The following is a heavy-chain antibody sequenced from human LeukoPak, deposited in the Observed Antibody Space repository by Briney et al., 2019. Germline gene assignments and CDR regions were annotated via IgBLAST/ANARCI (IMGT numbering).Heavy chain of an antibody. D-gene: IGHD2-2*01. CDR2: IWYDGSHT. V-gene: IGHV3-33*08. J-gene: IGHJ6*02. Sequence: GGSLRLSCAASGFTFSDAWMNWVRQAPGKGLEWVGDIWYDGSHTYYADSVKGRFTISRDNSMNTLYMQMNSLRGEDAAVYYCVRGGYCSGTSCAHYDGMDVWGQGTTVTVSS. CDR3: VRGGYCSGTSCAHYDGMDV. CDR1: GFTFSDAW.